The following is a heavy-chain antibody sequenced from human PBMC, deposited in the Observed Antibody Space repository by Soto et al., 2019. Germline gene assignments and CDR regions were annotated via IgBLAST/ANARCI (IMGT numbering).Heavy chain of an antibody. D-gene: IGHD2-8*01. Sequence: GGSLRLSCAASGFTFSSYSMNWVRQAPGKGLEWVSSISSSSSYIYYADSVKGRFTISRDNAKNSLYLQMNSLRAEDTAVYYCARDLLVSYYGMDVWGQGTTVTVSS. CDR3: ARDLLVSYYGMDV. CDR1: GFTFSSYS. CDR2: ISSSSSYI. J-gene: IGHJ6*02. V-gene: IGHV3-21*01.